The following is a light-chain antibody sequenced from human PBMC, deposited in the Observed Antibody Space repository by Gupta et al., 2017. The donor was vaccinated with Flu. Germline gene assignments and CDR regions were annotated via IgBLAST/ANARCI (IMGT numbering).Light chain of an antibody. CDR3: SSYTSSSTLVV. CDR2: EVS. J-gene: IGLJ2*01. Sequence: QSALTQPAGGSGGVGEGITISCTGTSSDVGGYNYVSWYQQHPGKAPKLMIYEVSNRPSGVSNRFSGSKSGNTASLTISGLQAEDEADYYCSSYTSSSTLVVFGGGTKPTVL. V-gene: IGLV2-14*01. CDR1: SSDVGGYNY.